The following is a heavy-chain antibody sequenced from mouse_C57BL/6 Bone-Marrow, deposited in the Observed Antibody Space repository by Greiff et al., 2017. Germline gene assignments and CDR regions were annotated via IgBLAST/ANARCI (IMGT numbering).Heavy chain of an antibody. CDR3: ARNYYALYYFAY. CDR2: ISSGSSTI. J-gene: IGHJ2*01. D-gene: IGHD1-1*01. V-gene: IGHV5-17*01. Sequence: EVKLVESGGGLVKPGGSLKLSCAASGFTFSDYGMHWVRQAPEKGLEWVAYISSGSSTIYYEETVKGRFTISRNNAKNTLFLQMTSLRSEYTAIYYCARNYYALYYFAYWGQGTTLTVSS. CDR1: GFTFSDYG.